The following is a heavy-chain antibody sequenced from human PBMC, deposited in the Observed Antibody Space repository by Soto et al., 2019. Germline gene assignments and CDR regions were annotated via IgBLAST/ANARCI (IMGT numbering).Heavy chain of an antibody. CDR2: VSGSGGST. CDR3: AREKGSGFLNWFDS. Sequence: EVQLLECGGDLVQPGGSLRLSCAASGFTFSSYAMSWVRQAPGKGLEWVSGVSGSGGSTNYADSVKGRFTISRDNSKNTLYLQMNSLRVEDTAVYFCAREKGSGFLNWFDSWGQGTLVTVSS. D-gene: IGHD6-19*01. V-gene: IGHV3-23*01. J-gene: IGHJ5*01. CDR1: GFTFSSYA.